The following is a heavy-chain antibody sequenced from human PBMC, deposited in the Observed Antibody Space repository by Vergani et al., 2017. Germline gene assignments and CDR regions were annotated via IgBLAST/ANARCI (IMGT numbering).Heavy chain of an antibody. V-gene: IGHV3-30*02. D-gene: IGHD3-9*01. Sequence: VQLLESGGGVVQPGGSLRLSCAAFGFTFTDHGLSWVRQAPGKALEWVAFIRYDGSNKYYADSVKGRFTISRDNSKNTLYLQMNSLRAEDTAVYYCAKDSVPYDILTGYELDYWGQGTLVTVSS. CDR3: AKDSVPYDILTGYELDY. J-gene: IGHJ4*02. CDR2: IRYDGSNK. CDR1: GFTFTDHG.